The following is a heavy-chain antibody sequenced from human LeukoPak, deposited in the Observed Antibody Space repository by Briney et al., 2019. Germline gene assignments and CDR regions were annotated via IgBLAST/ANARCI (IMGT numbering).Heavy chain of an antibody. CDR2: IWYDGSNK. Sequence: PGGSLRLSCAASGFTFSSHGMHWVRQAPGKGLEWVAVIWYDGSNKYYADSVKGRFTISRDNSKNTLYLQMNSLRAEDTAVYYCARDGVFTYYYDSSGYGYFDYWGQGTLVTVSS. J-gene: IGHJ4*02. CDR1: GFTFSSHG. CDR3: ARDGVFTYYYDSSGYGYFDY. V-gene: IGHV3-33*01. D-gene: IGHD3-22*01.